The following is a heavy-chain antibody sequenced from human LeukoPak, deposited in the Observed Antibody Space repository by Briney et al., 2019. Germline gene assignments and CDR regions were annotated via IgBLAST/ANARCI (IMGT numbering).Heavy chain of an antibody. CDR2: IKQDGSDK. J-gene: IGHJ4*02. D-gene: IGHD3-22*01. CDR1: GFTFNGYW. CDR3: ARAHSSGYFWAYYFDY. Sequence: GGSLRLSCAASGFTFNGYWMSWVRQAPGKGLEWVANIKQDGSDKYYVDSVEGRFTISRDNAKNSLYLQMNSLRAEDTAVYYCARAHSSGYFWAYYFDYWGQGTLVTVSS. V-gene: IGHV3-7*03.